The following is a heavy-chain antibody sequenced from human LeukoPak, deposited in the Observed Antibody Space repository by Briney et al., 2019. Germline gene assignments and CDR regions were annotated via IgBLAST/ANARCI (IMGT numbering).Heavy chain of an antibody. CDR2: ISAYNGNT. CDR3: ARSRYCTNGVCYNRAFDY. D-gene: IGHD2-8*01. J-gene: IGHJ4*02. Sequence: GASVKVSCKASGYTFTSYGISWVRQAPGQGLEWMGWISAYNGNTSYAQKLQGRVTMTTDTSTSTAYMELRSLRSDDTAVYYCARSRYCTNGVCYNRAFDYWGQGTLVTVSS. CDR1: GYTFTSYG. V-gene: IGHV1-18*01.